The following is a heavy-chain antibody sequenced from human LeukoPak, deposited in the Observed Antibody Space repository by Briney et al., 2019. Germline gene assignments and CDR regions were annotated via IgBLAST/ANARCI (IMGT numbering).Heavy chain of an antibody. CDR1: GASISAYY. V-gene: IGHV4-4*07. CDR3: ARDGYSGYEA. Sequence: SETLSLTCTVSGASISAYYWSWIRQPAGKGLEWIGRFYARGSTNYNPSLKSRVTISVDTSKNQFSLKLSSVTAADTAVYYCARDGYSGYEAWGQGTMVTVSS. CDR2: FYARGST. J-gene: IGHJ3*01. D-gene: IGHD5-12*01.